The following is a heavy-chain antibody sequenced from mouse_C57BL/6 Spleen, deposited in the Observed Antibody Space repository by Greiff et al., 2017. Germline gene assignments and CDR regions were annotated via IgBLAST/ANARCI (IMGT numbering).Heavy chain of an antibody. D-gene: IGHD1-1*01. J-gene: IGHJ2*01. CDR1: GYTFTSYW. CDR2: IYPGSGST. Sequence: QVQLKQPGAELVKPGASVKMSCKASGYTFTSYWITWVKQRPGQGLEWIGDIYPGSGSTNYNEKFKSKATLTVDTSSSTAYMQLSSLTSEDSAVYYCAREGYYDGGYFDDWGQGTTLTVSS. CDR3: AREGYYDGGYFDD. V-gene: IGHV1-55*01.